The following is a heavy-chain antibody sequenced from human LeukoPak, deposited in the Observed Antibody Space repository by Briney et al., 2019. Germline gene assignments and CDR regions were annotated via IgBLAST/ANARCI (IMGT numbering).Heavy chain of an antibody. J-gene: IGHJ3*01. V-gene: IGHV3-30*18. CDR2: ISFDGSKK. D-gene: IGHD5-24*01. CDR1: GFTFSRYD. Sequence: GGSLRLSCAGSGFTFSRYDMHWVRQAPGKGLEWVAGISFDGSKKFYGDPVKGRFTISRDNVNHTLFLQMNSLRVEDTAMYYCVKDIQLSTWGLGTMVTVSS. CDR3: VKDIQLST.